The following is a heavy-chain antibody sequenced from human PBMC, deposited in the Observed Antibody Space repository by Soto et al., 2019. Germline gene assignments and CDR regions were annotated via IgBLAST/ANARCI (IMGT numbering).Heavy chain of an antibody. D-gene: IGHD5-18*01. J-gene: IGHJ4*02. CDR1: GFIFSNYA. Sequence: QLLESGGHLVQPGGSLRLSCAASGFIFSNYAMTWVRQPPGKGLEWVSAVSGSDGITGSGDVIHYADSVKGRFTISRDDSKSTLFLQMNGLRADDTAVYFCAKAGRGLDMVMDSWGQGTLVTVSS. CDR2: VSGSDGITGSGDVI. V-gene: IGHV3-23*01. CDR3: AKAGRGLDMVMDS.